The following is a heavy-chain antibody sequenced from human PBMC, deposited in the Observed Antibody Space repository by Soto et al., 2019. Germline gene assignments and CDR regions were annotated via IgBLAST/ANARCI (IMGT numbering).Heavy chain of an antibody. CDR1: GFTFSSYA. V-gene: IGHV3-23*01. CDR3: AKGGCGGSCYSLDAADYSYYYYMDV. J-gene: IGHJ6*03. D-gene: IGHD2-15*01. Sequence: EVQLLESGGGLVQPGGSLRLSCAASGFTFSSYAMSWVRQAPGKGLEWVSAISGSGGSTYYADSVKGRFTISRDNSKNTLYLQLNSLRAEDTSVYYCAKGGCGGSCYSLDAADYSYYYYMDVWGKGTTVTVSS. CDR2: ISGSGGST.